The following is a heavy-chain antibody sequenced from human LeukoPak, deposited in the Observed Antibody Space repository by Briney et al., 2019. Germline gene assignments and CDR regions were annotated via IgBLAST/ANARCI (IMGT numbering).Heavy chain of an antibody. V-gene: IGHV4-34*01. CDR3: AREACAVAVCEGHWFDP. Sequence: SETLSLTCAVYGGSFSGYYWSWIRQPPGKGLEWIGEINHSGSTNYNPSLKSRVTISVDTSKNQFSLKLSSVTAADTAVYYCAREACAVAVCEGHWFDPWGQGTPVTVSS. CDR1: GGSFSGYY. CDR2: INHSGST. D-gene: IGHD6-19*01. J-gene: IGHJ5*02.